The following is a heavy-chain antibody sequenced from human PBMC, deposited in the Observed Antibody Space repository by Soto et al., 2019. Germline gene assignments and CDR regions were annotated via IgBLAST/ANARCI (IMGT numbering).Heavy chain of an antibody. J-gene: IGHJ4*02. Sequence: QVQLQESGPGLVKPSQTLSLTCTVSGGSISSGDYYWSWIRQPPGKGLEWIGYIYYSGSTYYNPSLKSRVTISVDTSKNQFSLKLSSVTAADTAVYYCDRDYHGSGSYYSGYYFDYWGQGTLVTVSS. D-gene: IGHD3-10*01. CDR2: IYYSGST. V-gene: IGHV4-30-4*01. CDR1: GGSISSGDYY. CDR3: DRDYHGSGSYYSGYYFDY.